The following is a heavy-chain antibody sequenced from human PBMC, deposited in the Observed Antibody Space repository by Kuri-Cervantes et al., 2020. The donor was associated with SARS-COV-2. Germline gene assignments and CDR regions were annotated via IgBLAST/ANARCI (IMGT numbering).Heavy chain of an antibody. Sequence: SGPTLVKPTETLTLTCTVSGFSLSSARMGVSWIRQPPGKALEWLAHIFSNDEKSYSTSLKSRLTISKDTSKSQVVLTMTNMDPVDTATYYCAHRLYDSSPFDPWGQGTLVTVSS. CDR2: IFSNDEK. D-gene: IGHD3-22*01. CDR3: AHRLYDSSPFDP. J-gene: IGHJ5*02. V-gene: IGHV2-26*01. CDR1: GFSLSSARMG.